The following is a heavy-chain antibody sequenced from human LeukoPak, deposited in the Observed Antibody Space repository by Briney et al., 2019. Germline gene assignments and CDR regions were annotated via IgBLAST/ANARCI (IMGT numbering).Heavy chain of an antibody. CDR2: IRSSSSYI. J-gene: IGHJ4*02. V-gene: IGHV3-21*01. CDR3: ARWYYDSSGYDY. D-gene: IGHD3-22*01. Sequence: PGGSLRLSCAASGFTFSSYSMKWVRQAPGKGLEWVSSIRSSSSYIYYADSVKGRFTISRDNAKNSLYLQMNSLRAEDTAVYYCARWYYDSSGYDYWGQGTLVTVSS. CDR1: GFTFSSYS.